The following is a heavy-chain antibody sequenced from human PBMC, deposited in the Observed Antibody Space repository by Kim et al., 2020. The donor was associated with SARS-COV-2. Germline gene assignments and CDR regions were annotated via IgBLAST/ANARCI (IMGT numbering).Heavy chain of an antibody. J-gene: IGHJ5*02. V-gene: IGHV3-30*07. CDR3: AREKGKISSGRKGWFDP. D-gene: IGHD6-19*01. Sequence: VKGRFTICRDNSKNTLYLQMNSLRAEDRAVYYCAREKGKISSGRKGWFDPWVQGTLVTVSS.